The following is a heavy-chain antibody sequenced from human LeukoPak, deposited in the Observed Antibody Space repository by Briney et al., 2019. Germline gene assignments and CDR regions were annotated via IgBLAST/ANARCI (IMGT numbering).Heavy chain of an antibody. CDR1: GFTFSSLA. Sequence: GGSLRLSCAASGFTFSSLAMSWVRQAPGKGLEWVSAIGGSGGNTYYADSVKGRFTISRGNSKNTLYLQMNSLRAEDTAVYYCAKDRPVLMVYATSPHYFDYWGQGTLVTVSS. D-gene: IGHD2-8*01. V-gene: IGHV3-23*01. CDR2: IGGSGGNT. CDR3: AKDRPVLMVYATSPHYFDY. J-gene: IGHJ4*02.